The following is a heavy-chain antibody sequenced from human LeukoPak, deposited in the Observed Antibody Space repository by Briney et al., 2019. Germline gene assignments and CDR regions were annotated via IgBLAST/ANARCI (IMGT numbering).Heavy chain of an antibody. V-gene: IGHV3-30-3*01. CDR2: ISYDGSNK. CDR3: ARERPRGWFYDPYYFDY. Sequence: PGGSLRLSCAVSGFTFSSYAMHWVRQAPGKGLEWVAVISYDGSNKYYADSVKGRFTISRDNSKNTLYLQMNSLRAEDTAVYYCARERPRGWFYDPYYFDYWGQGTLVTVSS. J-gene: IGHJ4*02. D-gene: IGHD6-19*01. CDR1: GFTFSSYA.